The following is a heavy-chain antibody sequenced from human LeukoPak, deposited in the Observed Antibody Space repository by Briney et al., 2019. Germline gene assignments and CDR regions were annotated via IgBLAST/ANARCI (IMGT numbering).Heavy chain of an antibody. D-gene: IGHD2-15*01. Sequence: GGSLRLSCAASGFTFSSYAMSWVRQAPGKGLEWVSAISGSGGSTYYADSVKGRFTISRDNSKNTLYLQMKSLRAEDTAVYYCAKDQMGHCSGGSCYDFDYWGQGSLVTVSS. CDR2: ISGSGGST. CDR1: GFTFSSYA. J-gene: IGHJ4*02. CDR3: AKDQMGHCSGGSCYDFDY. V-gene: IGHV3-23*01.